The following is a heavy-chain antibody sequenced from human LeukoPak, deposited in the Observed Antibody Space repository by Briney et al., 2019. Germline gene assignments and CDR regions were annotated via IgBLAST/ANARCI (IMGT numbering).Heavy chain of an antibody. V-gene: IGHV4-38-2*02. D-gene: IGHD4-11*01. CDR3: ARDGNYLWKIFDY. CDR1: GYSISSGYY. J-gene: IGHJ4*02. CDR2: IYYSGST. Sequence: SETLSLTCTVSGYSISSGYYWGWIRQPPGKGLEWIGSIYYSGSTYYNPSLKSRVTISVDTSKNQFSLKLSSVTAADTAVYYCARDGNYLWKIFDYWGQGTLVTVSS.